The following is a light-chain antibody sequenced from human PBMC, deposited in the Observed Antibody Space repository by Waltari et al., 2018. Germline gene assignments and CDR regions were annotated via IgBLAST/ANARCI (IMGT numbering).Light chain of an antibody. CDR2: SNK. Sequence: QSVLTQPPSAPGTPGQRVTISCSVSSSNIGSNTVNWYQQLPGTAPKLLIYSNKQRPSGVPDRFSGSKSGTSASLTISGLQSEDEADYSCAAWDDSLNAPCVFGGGTKLTVL. CDR3: AAWDDSLNAPCV. J-gene: IGLJ3*02. CDR1: SSNIGSNT. V-gene: IGLV1-44*01.